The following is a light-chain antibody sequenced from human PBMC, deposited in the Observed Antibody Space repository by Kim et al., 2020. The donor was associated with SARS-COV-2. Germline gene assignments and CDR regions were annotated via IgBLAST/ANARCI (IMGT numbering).Light chain of an antibody. J-gene: IGLJ1*01. CDR2: DDD. CDR1: SPNLGANYN. CDR3: QSYDNSLSNYV. V-gene: IGLV1-40*01. Sequence: QSVLTQPPSVSGAPGQRVTISCTGSSPNLGANYNVHWYQHLPGTAPRLLIYDDDNRPSGVPGRFSGSKSGTSASLAIIGLRTEDEGDYYCQSYDNSLSNYVFGTETKVTVL.